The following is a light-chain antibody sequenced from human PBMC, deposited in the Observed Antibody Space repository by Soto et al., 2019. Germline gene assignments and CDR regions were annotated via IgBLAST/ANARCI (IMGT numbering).Light chain of an antibody. J-gene: IGKJ2*01. Sequence: DVQMTQSPSTLSASVGDTVTITCRASQNIDYYLAWYQQKPGKAPKLLIYKASSLESGVPSRFSGSGFGTEFTLTINSLQPDDFATYFCQHHNDYLYTFGQGTELEIK. CDR3: QHHNDYLYT. CDR2: KAS. V-gene: IGKV1-5*03. CDR1: QNIDYY.